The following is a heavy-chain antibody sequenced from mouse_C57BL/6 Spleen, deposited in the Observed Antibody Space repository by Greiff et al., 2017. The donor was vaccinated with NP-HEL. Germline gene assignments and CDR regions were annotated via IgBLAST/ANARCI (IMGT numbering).Heavy chain of an antibody. CDR1: GFTFSDYG. CDR2: ISSGSSTI. Sequence: EVKLVESGGGLVKPGGSLKLSCAASGFTFSDYGMHWVRQAPEKGLEWVAYISSGSSTIYYADTVKGRFTISRDNAKNTLFLQMTSLRSEDTAMYYCARRHYWYFDVWGTGTTVTVSS. V-gene: IGHV5-17*01. J-gene: IGHJ1*03. CDR3: ARRHYWYFDV. D-gene: IGHD6-1*01.